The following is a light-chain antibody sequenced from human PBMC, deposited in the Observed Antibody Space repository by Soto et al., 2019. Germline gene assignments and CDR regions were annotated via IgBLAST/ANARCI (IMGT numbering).Light chain of an antibody. CDR3: KQYAAYPLT. Sequence: DIQMTQSPSTLSASVGDRVTITCRASQSISSWLAWYQQKPGKAPNLLIYKASNLQSGVPSRFSGSGSGTEFTLIISSLQPDDFATYYCKQYAAYPLTFGGGTKVEIK. CDR2: KAS. V-gene: IGKV1-5*03. CDR1: QSISSW. J-gene: IGKJ4*01.